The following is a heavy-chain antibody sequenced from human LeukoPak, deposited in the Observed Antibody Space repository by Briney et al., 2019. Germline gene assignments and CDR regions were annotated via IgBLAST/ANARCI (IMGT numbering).Heavy chain of an antibody. V-gene: IGHV1-2*02. CDR1: GYTFTGYY. CDR2: IHPNSGGT. Sequence: RASVKVSCKAAGYTFTGYYIHWVRQDPGQGLEWMGWIHPNSGGTKYAQNFQGRVTLTWDTSMSTVYMDLTRLISDDTAVYFCAMQENSLFDYWGQGTLVTVSS. CDR3: AMQENSLFDY. D-gene: IGHD1-7*01. J-gene: IGHJ4*02.